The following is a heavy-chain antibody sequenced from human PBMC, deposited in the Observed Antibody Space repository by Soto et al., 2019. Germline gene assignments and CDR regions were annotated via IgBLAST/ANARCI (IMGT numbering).Heavy chain of an antibody. V-gene: IGHV3-64*04. CDR2: ISSNGGST. D-gene: IGHD5-18*01. CDR3: TTDSRIQLWWPPGYFDL. CDR1: GFTFSSYA. Sequence: GGSLRLSCSASGFTFSSYAMHWVRQAPGKGLEYVSAISSNGGSTYYADSVKGRFTISRDDSKNTLYLQMNSLKTEDTAVYYCTTDSRIQLWWPPGYFDLWGRATLVTV. J-gene: IGHJ2*01.